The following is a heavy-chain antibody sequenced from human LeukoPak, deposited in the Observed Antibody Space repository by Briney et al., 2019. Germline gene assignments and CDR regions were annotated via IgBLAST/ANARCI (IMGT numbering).Heavy chain of an antibody. CDR1: RGSLSSYY. J-gene: IGHJ4*02. D-gene: IGHD6-13*01. CDR3: ARGGLYSSI. Sequence: SETLSLTSTHSRGSLSSYYWRSIRHPPGERLERIGHIYYSGSTNYNPSLKSRVTISVDKSKNQFSLKLSSVSAADTAVYYCARGGLYSSIWGQGTLVTVSS. CDR2: IYYSGST. V-gene: IGHV4-59*08.